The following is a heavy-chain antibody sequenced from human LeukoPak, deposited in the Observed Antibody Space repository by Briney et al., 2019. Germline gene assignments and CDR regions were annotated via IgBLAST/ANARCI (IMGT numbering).Heavy chain of an antibody. CDR1: GDSIARGDHY. D-gene: IGHD3-16*01. CDR2: IYTTGIS. CDR3: ARDGGKFGP. J-gene: IGHJ5*02. Sequence: PSGTLSLTCTISGDSIARGDHYWSWIRQPAGKGLEWIGRIYTTGISNYNPSLKSRVSMSVDTSRNQFSLSLTSVSASDTAVYYCARDGGKFGPWGQGTLVTVSS. V-gene: IGHV4-61*02.